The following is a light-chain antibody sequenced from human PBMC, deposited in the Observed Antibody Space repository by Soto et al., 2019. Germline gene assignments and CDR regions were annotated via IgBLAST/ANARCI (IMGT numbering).Light chain of an antibody. V-gene: IGKV1-5*01. CDR3: QQYNSYLLT. CDR1: QSISSW. J-gene: IGKJ4*01. Sequence: DVQRTQSPSTLSASVGDRVTITFRASQSISSWLAWYQQKPGKAPKLRIYDASSLESGVPSRFSGSGSGTEFTLTISSLQPDDFATYYCQQYNSYLLTFGGGTKVDIK. CDR2: DAS.